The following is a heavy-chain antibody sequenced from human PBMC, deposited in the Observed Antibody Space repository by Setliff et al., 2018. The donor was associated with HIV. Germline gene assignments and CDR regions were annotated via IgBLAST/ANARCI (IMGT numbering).Heavy chain of an antibody. J-gene: IGHJ4*02. CDR2: SSAYNGNT. D-gene: IGHD3-22*01. V-gene: IGHV1-18*01. CDR1: GYTFTTYG. Sequence: ASVKVSCKASGYTFTTYGINWVRQAPGQGLEWMGWSSAYNGNTNYAQKLQGRVTMTRDTSITTAYMELSSLISDDTAVYYCAREERYYDGKGALDYWGQGMLVTVSS. CDR3: AREERYYDGKGALDY.